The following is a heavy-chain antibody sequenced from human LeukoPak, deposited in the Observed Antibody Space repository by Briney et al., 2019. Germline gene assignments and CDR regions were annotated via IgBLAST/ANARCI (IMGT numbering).Heavy chain of an antibody. Sequence: PGGSLRLSCAASGFTFSNYNMNWVRQAPGKGLEWVSSISSSSSYIYYADSVKGRFTISRDNAKNSLYLQMNSLRAEDTAVYYCARDYTRDAFDIWGQGTMVTVSS. V-gene: IGHV3-21*01. CDR2: ISSSSSYI. J-gene: IGHJ3*02. CDR1: GFTFSNYN. CDR3: ARDYTRDAFDI.